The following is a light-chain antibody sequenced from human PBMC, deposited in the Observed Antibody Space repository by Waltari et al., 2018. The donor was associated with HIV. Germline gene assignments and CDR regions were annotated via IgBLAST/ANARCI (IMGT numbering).Light chain of an antibody. CDR2: EVS. V-gene: IGLV2-8*01. Sequence: QSALTQPPSASGSPGQSVTISCTGTSSDVGGYNYVSWYQQHPGKAPKLMIYEVSKRPSWVPERFSGSQAGNTSSLTVSGLQAEDVADYYCSSYAGCPCVVFGGGTTLTVL. CDR3: SSYAGCPCVV. J-gene: IGLJ2*01. CDR1: SSDVGGYNY.